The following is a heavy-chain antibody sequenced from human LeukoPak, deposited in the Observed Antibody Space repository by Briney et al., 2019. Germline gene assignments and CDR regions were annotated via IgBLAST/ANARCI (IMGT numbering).Heavy chain of an antibody. Sequence: GGSLRLSCAASQFTFSDYTMNWVRRAPGKGLEWVSSISTRSDYIYYAESVKGRFIISRDNAKNSLYLQMNSLRAEDTAVYYCARYVYGVVTLFDYWGQGTLVTVSS. D-gene: IGHD3-3*01. J-gene: IGHJ4*02. CDR3: ARYVYGVVTLFDY. V-gene: IGHV3-21*01. CDR1: QFTFSDYT. CDR2: ISTRSDYI.